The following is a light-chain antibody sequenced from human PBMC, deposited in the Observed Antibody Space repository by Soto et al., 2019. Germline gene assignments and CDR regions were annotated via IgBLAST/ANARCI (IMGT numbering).Light chain of an antibody. Sequence: EIVMTQSPATLSVSPGERATLSCRASQSVSSNLAWYQQKPGQAPRLLIYGASTRATGIPARFSGSGSGTEFTLTISSLQSEDFAVYYCQQYNNWPGTFGQGTKGELK. J-gene: IGKJ1*01. CDR3: QQYNNWPGT. CDR1: QSVSSN. V-gene: IGKV3-15*01. CDR2: GAS.